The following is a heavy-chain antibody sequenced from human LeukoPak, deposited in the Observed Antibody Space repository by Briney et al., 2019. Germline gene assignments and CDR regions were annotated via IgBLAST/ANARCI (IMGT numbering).Heavy chain of an antibody. CDR1: GGSISSYY. CDR2: IYYSGST. D-gene: IGHD1-26*01. J-gene: IGHJ4*02. CDR3: ARVGVGALDY. Sequence: SETLSLTCIVSGGSISSYYWSWIRQPPGKGLEWIGYIYYSGSTNYNPSLKSRVTISVDTSKNQFSLKLSSVTAADTAVYYCARVGVGALDYWGQGTLVTVSS. V-gene: IGHV4-59*01.